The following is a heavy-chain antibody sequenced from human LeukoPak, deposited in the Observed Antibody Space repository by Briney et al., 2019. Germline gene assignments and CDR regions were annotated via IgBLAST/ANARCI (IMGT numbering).Heavy chain of an antibody. CDR2: IIPIFGTA. J-gene: IGHJ4*02. CDR3: ARVSFRDSSGYYYFDY. Sequence: SVKVSCKASGGTFSSYAISWVRQAPGQGLEWMGGIIPIFGTANYAQKFQGRVTITTDESTSTAYMVLSSLRSEDTAVYYCARVSFRDSSGYYYFDYWGQGTLVTVSS. CDR1: GGTFSSYA. D-gene: IGHD3-22*01. V-gene: IGHV1-69*05.